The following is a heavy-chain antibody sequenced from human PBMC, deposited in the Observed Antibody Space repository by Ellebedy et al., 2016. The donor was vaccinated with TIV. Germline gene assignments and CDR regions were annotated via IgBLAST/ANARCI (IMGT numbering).Heavy chain of an antibody. D-gene: IGHD1-14*01. CDR3: ARVYCSITTCDYYYMDV. J-gene: IGHJ6*03. CDR2: IFTSGSF. V-gene: IGHV4-4*07. Sequence: GSLRLXXTVSGGSASRYFWSWIRQPAGKGLEWIGRIFTSGSFNYNPSLMSRVTMSVVTSKNQISLRLNSVTTADTAVYYCARVYCSITTCDYYYMDVWGKGTTVTVSS. CDR1: GGSASRYF.